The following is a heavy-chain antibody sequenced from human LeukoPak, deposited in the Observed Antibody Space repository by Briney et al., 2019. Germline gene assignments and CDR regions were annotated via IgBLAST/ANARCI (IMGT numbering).Heavy chain of an antibody. D-gene: IGHD5-18*01. V-gene: IGHV1-69*13. J-gene: IGHJ6*03. CDR3: ARGQWGYSYASDYYYYYMDV. CDR2: IIPIFGTA. CDR1: GGTFSSYA. Sequence: EASVKVSCKASGGTFSSYAISWVRQAPGQGLESMGGIIPIFGTANYAQKFQGRVTITADESTSTAYMELSSLRSEDTAVYYCARGQWGYSYASDYYYYYMDVWGKGTTVTVSS.